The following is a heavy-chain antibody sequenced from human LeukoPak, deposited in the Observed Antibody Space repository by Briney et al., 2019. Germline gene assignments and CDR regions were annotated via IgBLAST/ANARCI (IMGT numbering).Heavy chain of an antibody. CDR1: GFTFSSYW. D-gene: IGHD2-2*01. Sequence: GGSLRLSCAASGFTFSSYWMSWVRQAPGKGLEWVANIKQDGSEKYYVDSVKGRFTISRDNAKNSLYLQMNSLRAEDTALYYCARDGIVVVPAAENWFDPWGQGTLVTVSS. CDR3: ARDGIVVVPAAENWFDP. J-gene: IGHJ5*02. V-gene: IGHV3-7*03. CDR2: IKQDGSEK.